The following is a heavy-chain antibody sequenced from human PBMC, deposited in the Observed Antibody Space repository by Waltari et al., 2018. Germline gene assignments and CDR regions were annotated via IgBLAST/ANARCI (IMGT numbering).Heavy chain of an antibody. D-gene: IGHD3-3*02. V-gene: IGHV1-69*02. CDR2: IIPILGIA. Sequence: QVQLVQSGAEVKKPGSSVKVSCKASGGTFSSYTISWVRQAPEQGLEWMGRIIPILGIANYAQKFQGRVTITADKSTSTAYMELSSLRSEDTAVYYCATGHFQPGGFDYWGQGTLVTVSS. J-gene: IGHJ4*02. CDR1: GGTFSSYT. CDR3: ATGHFQPGGFDY.